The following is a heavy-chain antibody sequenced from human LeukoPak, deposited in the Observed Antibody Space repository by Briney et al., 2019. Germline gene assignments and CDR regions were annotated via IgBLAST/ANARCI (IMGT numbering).Heavy chain of an antibody. CDR2: INPNSGGT. CDR3: ARVPSTKKHAFDI. D-gene: IGHD1-1*01. CDR1: GYTFTGYY. Sequence: VASVKVSCKASGYTFTGYYMHWVRQAPGQGLEWMGWINPNSGGTNYAQKFQGRVTMTRDTSISTAYMELSRLRSDDTAVYYCARVPSTKKHAFDIWGQGTMVTVSS. V-gene: IGHV1-2*02. J-gene: IGHJ3*02.